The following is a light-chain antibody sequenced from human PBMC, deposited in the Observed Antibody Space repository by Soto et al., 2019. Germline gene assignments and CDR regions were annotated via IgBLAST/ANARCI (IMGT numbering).Light chain of an antibody. J-gene: IGKJ4*01. Sequence: DIHMTLSPSSLSASVGHRVTIPCRAIQSISSYLNWYQQKPGKAPKLLIYAASSLQSGVPSRFSGSGSGTDFNLTISSLQTEDFATYYGQQSYSTPLTFGGGTKVDI. CDR2: AAS. CDR3: QQSYSTPLT. CDR1: QSISSY. V-gene: IGKV1-39*01.